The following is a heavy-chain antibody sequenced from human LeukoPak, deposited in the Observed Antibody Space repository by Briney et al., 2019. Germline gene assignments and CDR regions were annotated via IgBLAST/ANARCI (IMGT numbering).Heavy chain of an antibody. D-gene: IGHD2-15*01. V-gene: IGHV3-48*03. CDR1: GFTFSSYA. CDR2: ISSSGSTI. Sequence: GGSLRLSCAASGFTFSSYAMHWVRQAPGKGLEWVSYISSSGSTIYYADSVKGRFTISRDNAKNSLYLQMNSLRAEDTAVYYCARASLGYCMDVWGKGTTVTISS. J-gene: IGHJ6*03. CDR3: ARASLGYCMDV.